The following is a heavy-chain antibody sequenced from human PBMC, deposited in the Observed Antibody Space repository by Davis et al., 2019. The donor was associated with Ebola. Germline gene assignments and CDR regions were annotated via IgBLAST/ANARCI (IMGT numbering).Heavy chain of an antibody. CDR1: GLPFSSYW. J-gene: IGHJ3*01. V-gene: IGHV3-74*01. CDR2: INTDGSTT. Sequence: GESLKISCAASGLPFSSYWMHWVRQAPGKGLVWVSRINTDGSTTDYADSVKGRFTISRDNGKNTLNLQMNSLRAEDTAVYYCVKEASAFDVWGQGTMVTVSS. CDR3: VKEASAFDV.